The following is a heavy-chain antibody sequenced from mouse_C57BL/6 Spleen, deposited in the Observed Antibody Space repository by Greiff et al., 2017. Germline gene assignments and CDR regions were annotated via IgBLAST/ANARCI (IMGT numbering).Heavy chain of an antibody. CDR1: GYTFTDYE. CDR3: ARESSCWYFDG. D-gene: IGHD1-1*01. Sequence: VQLQQSGAELVRPGASVTLSCKASGYTFTDYEMHWVKQTPVHGLEWIGAIDPETGGTDYNQKFKGKAIVTADKSSSTAYMELRSLTSEDSAVYYCARESSCWYFDGWGTGTTVTVSS. J-gene: IGHJ1*03. V-gene: IGHV1-15*01. CDR2: IDPETGGT.